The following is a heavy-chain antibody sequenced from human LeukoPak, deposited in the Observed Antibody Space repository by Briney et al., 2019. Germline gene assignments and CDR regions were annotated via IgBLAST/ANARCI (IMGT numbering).Heavy chain of an antibody. CDR2: INHSGST. V-gene: IGHV4-34*01. CDR3: ARRTPYSSSWYWYFDL. D-gene: IGHD6-13*01. Sequence: PSETLSLTCAVYGGSFSGYYWSWIRQPPGKGLEWIGEINHSGSTNYNPSLKSRVTISVDTSKNQFSLKLSSVTAADTAVYYCARRTPYSSSWYWYFDLWGRGTLVTVSS. J-gene: IGHJ2*01. CDR1: GGSFSGYY.